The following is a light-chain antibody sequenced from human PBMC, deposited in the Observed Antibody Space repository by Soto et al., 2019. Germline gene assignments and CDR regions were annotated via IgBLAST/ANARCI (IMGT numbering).Light chain of an antibody. J-gene: IGLJ3*02. CDR1: SSDIGSYNL. V-gene: IGLV2-23*01. CDR2: EGS. CDR3: CSYAGSSTWV. Sequence: QSALTQPASVSGSPGQSITISCTGTSSDIGSYNLVSWYQQHPGKAPRIMIYEGSQRPSGVSNRFSGFKSGNTASLTISGLQAEDEANYYCCSYAGSSTWVFGGGTKVTVL.